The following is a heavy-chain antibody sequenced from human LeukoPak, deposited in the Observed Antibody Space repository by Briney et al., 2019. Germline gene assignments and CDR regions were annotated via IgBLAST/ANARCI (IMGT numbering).Heavy chain of an antibody. V-gene: IGHV5-51*01. Sequence: PGESLKISCKGSGYSFTSYWIGWVRQMPGKGLEWMGIIYPGDSDTRYSPSFQGQVTISADKSISTAYLQWSSLKASDTAMYYCARLAILWFGEYRNYYYYGMDVWGQGTTVTVSS. CDR3: ARLAILWFGEYRNYYYYGMDV. J-gene: IGHJ6*02. D-gene: IGHD3-10*01. CDR1: GYSFTSYW. CDR2: IYPGDSDT.